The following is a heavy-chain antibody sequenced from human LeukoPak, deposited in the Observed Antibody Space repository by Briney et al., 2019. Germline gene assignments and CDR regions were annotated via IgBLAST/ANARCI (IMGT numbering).Heavy chain of an antibody. Sequence: ASVKVSCETSGFTFSNSAVQWVRQARGQRLEWIGWIVVGSSNTDYTQKFQERVTITRDMSTGTAYMELTSLTSEDTAVHYCAARPGGYASFDIWGQGTMVTVSS. CDR2: IVVGSSNT. CDR1: GFTFSNSA. V-gene: IGHV1-58*01. D-gene: IGHD3-16*01. J-gene: IGHJ3*02. CDR3: AARPGGYASFDI.